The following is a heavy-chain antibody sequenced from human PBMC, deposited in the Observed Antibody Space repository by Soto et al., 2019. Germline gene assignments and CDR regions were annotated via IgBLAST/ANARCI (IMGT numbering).Heavy chain of an antibody. J-gene: IGHJ6*02. Sequence: ASVKVSCKASGFTFTSSAVQWVRQARGQRLEWIGWIVVGSGNTNYAQKFQERVAITRDMSTSTAYMELSSLRAEDTAVYYCAKGKSGWGRHGMDVWGQGTTVTVSS. V-gene: IGHV1-58*01. D-gene: IGHD6-19*01. CDR3: AKGKSGWGRHGMDV. CDR2: IVVGSGNT. CDR1: GFTFTSSA.